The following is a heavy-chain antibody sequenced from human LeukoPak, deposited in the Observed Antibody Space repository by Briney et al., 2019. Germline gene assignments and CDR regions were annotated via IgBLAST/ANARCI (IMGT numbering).Heavy chain of an antibody. D-gene: IGHD2-2*01. V-gene: IGHV4-39*01. CDR2: IYYSGST. J-gene: IGHJ4*02. CDR3: ARQVSLGTDSFGPLIVPAHFDY. CDR1: GGSISSSSYY. Sequence: KSSETLSLTCTVSGGSISSSSYYWGWIRQPPGKGLEWIGSIYYSGSTYYNPSLKSRVTISIDTSKNQFSLKLSSVTAADTAVYYCARQVSLGTDSFGPLIVPAHFDYWGQGTLVTVSS.